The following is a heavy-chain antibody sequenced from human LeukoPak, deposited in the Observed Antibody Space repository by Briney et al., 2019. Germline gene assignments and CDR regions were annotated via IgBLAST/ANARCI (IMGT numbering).Heavy chain of an antibody. Sequence: SETLSLTRSVSGGPISSYYWRWIRQPPAKGLDWIGYIYYSGNSNYNPSLKCRVTISADTSKNEFSLKLSSVTAADTAIYYCATRSTGVAATFDSWGQGALVTVSS. CDR3: ATRSTGVAATFDS. CDR2: IYYSGNS. J-gene: IGHJ4*02. V-gene: IGHV4-59*01. D-gene: IGHD2-15*01. CDR1: GGPISSYY.